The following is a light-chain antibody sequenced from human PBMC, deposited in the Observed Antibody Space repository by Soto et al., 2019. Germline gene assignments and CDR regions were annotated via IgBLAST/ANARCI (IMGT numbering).Light chain of an antibody. CDR1: QSVSSN. V-gene: IGKV3D-15*01. Sequence: EIVMTQSPATLSVSPGERATLSCRASQSVSSNLAWYQQKPGQAPRLLIHGASSRATGIPARFSGSGSGTQFTLTISSLQSEDFAVYYCQQYNNWPPWTFGQGTKVDI. CDR3: QQYNNWPPWT. J-gene: IGKJ1*01. CDR2: GAS.